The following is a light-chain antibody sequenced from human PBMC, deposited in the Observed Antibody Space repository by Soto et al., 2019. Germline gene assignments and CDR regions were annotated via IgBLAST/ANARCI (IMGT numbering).Light chain of an antibody. V-gene: IGLV2-8*01. J-gene: IGLJ1*01. CDR1: SSDVGSYNY. CDR2: EVS. CDR3: SSYTGSTSYV. Sequence: QSVLTQPPSASGSPGQSVTISCTGTSSDVGSYNYVSWYQQHPGKAPKLMIYEVSKRPSGVPDRFSGSKSGFTASLTVSGLQAEDEADYYCSSYTGSTSYVFGTGTKVTVL.